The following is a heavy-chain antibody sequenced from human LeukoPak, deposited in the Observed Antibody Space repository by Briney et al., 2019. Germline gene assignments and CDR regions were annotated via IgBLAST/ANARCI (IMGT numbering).Heavy chain of an antibody. CDR2: IRSEAYGGTT. Sequence: PGGSLRLSCTASGFTFGDYAMSWFRQAPGKGLEWVGFIRSEAYGGTTEYAASVKGRFTISRDDSKSIAYLQMNSLKTEDTAVYYCTRERDSSGWYSYYWGQGTLVTVSS. D-gene: IGHD6-19*01. V-gene: IGHV3-49*03. CDR3: TRERDSSGWYSYY. J-gene: IGHJ4*02. CDR1: GFTFGDYA.